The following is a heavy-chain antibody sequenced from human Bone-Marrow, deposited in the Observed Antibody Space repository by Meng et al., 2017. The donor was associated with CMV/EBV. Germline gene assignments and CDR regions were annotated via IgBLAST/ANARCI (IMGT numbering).Heavy chain of an antibody. J-gene: IGHJ5*02. CDR2: VNPNSGNT. V-gene: IGHV1-8*03. D-gene: IGHD6-6*01. Sequence: SVTVSCKASGYTFISYDINWVRQATGQGLEWMGWVNPNSGNTGHAQKFQGRVTITRDTSISTAYMELSRLRSDDTAVYYCARDHSTSSSLSNWFDPWGQGTLVTVSS. CDR3: ARDHSTSSSLSNWFDP. CDR1: GYTFISYD.